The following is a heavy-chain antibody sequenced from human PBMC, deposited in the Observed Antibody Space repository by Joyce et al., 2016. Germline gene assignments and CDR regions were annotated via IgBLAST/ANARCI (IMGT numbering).Heavy chain of an antibody. Sequence: QLQLQESGSGLVKPSQTLSLTCAVSGGSISSGDFAWSWVRQPPGKDREGMGYIYQTGTTFYMPSLKSRVTISLDRSKNQFSLNLTSVTAADTAVYFCARGPWNNAFDVWGQGTVVTVSS. V-gene: IGHV4-30-2*01. D-gene: IGHD1/OR15-1a*01. CDR2: IYQTGTT. J-gene: IGHJ3*01. CDR1: GGSISSGDFA. CDR3: ARGPWNNAFDV.